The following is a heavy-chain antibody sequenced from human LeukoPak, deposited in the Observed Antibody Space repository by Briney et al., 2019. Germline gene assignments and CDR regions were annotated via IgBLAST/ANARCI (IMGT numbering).Heavy chain of an antibody. Sequence: PSETLSLTCTVSGGSISSSSYYWGWIRQPPGKGLEWIGSIYYSGSTYYNPSLKSRVTISVDTSKNQFSLKLSSVTAADTAVYYCARGTTASLYYYDSSGYPSHWGQGTLVTVSS. D-gene: IGHD3-22*01. V-gene: IGHV4-39*07. J-gene: IGHJ4*02. CDR3: ARGTTASLYYYDSSGYPSH. CDR1: GGSISSSSYY. CDR2: IYYSGST.